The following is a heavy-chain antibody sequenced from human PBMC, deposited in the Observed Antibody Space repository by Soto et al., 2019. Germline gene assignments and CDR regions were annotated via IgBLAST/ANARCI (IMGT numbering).Heavy chain of an antibody. CDR3: AHRQHGKGSPDY. D-gene: IGHD3-10*01. V-gene: IGHV2-5*02. CDR1: GFSLSTSGVG. Sequence: QITLKESGPALVKPTQTLTLTCTFSGFSLSTSGVGVGWIRQPPGKALEWLALIYWDDDKRYSPSLKSRLTITKDTSKNQVVLTMTNMVPVDTATYYCAHRQHGKGSPDYWGQGTLVTVSS. CDR2: IYWDDDK. J-gene: IGHJ4*02.